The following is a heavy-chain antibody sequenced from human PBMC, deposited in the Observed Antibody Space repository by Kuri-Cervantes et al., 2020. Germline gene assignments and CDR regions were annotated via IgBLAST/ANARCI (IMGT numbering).Heavy chain of an antibody. J-gene: IGHJ6*02. Sequence: GESLKISCAASGFTFSSYAMHWVRQAPGKGLEWVAVISYDGSNKYYADSVKGRFTISRDNSKNTLYLQMNSLRAEDTAVYYCARRISSGWSYYYYYGMDVWGHGTTVTVSS. D-gene: IGHD6-19*01. CDR1: GFTFSSYA. CDR3: ARRISSGWSYYYYYGMDV. V-gene: IGHV3-30-3*01. CDR2: ISYDGSNK.